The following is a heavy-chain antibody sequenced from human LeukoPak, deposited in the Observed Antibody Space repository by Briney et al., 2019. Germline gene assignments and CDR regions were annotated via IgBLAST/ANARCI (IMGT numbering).Heavy chain of an antibody. V-gene: IGHV3-13*01. D-gene: IGHD6-13*01. CDR1: GFTFSSYD. CDR3: ARGVVAAGTGAFDI. Sequence: PGGFLRLSCAASGFTFSSYDMHWVRQATGKGLEWVSAIGTAGDTYYPGSVKGRFTISRENAKNSLYLQMNSLRAGDTAVYYCARGVVAAGTGAFDIWGQGTMVTVSS. J-gene: IGHJ3*02. CDR2: IGTAGDT.